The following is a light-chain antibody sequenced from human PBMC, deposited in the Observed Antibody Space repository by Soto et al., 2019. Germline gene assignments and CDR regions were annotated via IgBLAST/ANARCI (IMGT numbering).Light chain of an antibody. Sequence: QSVLIQPPSVSGSPGQSVTISCTGTSSDVGSYDYVSWYQQHPGTVPKPMIYNVNTRPSGVPDRFSGSKSGNTASLTISGLQADDEADYYCNSYAGDIIRFVFGTGTKVTVL. CDR3: NSYAGDIIRFV. CDR2: NVN. CDR1: SSDVGSYDY. J-gene: IGLJ1*01. V-gene: IGLV2-11*01.